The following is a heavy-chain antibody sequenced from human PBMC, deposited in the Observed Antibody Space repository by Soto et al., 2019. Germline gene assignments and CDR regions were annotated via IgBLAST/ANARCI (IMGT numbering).Heavy chain of an antibody. D-gene: IGHD6-13*01. J-gene: IGHJ5*02. V-gene: IGHV1-3*01. CDR3: AREGSSFYNWFDP. Sequence: ASVKVSCKASGYTFTSYAMHWVRQAPGQRLEWMGWINAGNGNTKYSQKFQGRVTTTRDTSASTAYMELSSLRSEDTAVYYCAREGSSFYNWFDPWGQGTLVTVS. CDR1: GYTFTSYA. CDR2: INAGNGNT.